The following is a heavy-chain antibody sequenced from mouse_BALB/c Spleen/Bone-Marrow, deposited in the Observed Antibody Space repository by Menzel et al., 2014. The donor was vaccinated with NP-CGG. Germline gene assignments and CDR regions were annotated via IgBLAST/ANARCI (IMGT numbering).Heavy chain of an antibody. V-gene: IGHV7-3*02. J-gene: IGHJ2*01. Sequence: EVKLVESGGGLVQPGGSLRLSCATSGFTFTDYYMNWVRQPPGKALEWLGFIRNKANGYTTKYSASVKSRFTISRDNSQNILYLQMNTLRADDSATYYCARDKGRVFFDYWGQGTTLTVSS. CDR3: ARDKGRVFFDY. CDR2: IRNKANGYTT. CDR1: GFTFTDYY.